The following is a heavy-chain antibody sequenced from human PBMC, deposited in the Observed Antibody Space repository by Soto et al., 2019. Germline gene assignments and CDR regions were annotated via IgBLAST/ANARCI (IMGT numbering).Heavy chain of an antibody. J-gene: IGHJ4*02. V-gene: IGHV4-39*01. CDR1: GGSISSSSYY. Sequence: KPSETLSLTCTVSGGSISSSSYYWGWIRQPPGKGLEWIGSIYYSGSTYYNPSLKSRVTISVDTSKNQFSLKLSSVTAADTAVYYCARLCAVYGDSHNDAYFDYWGQGTLVTVSS. CDR3: ARLCAVYGDSHNDAYFDY. D-gene: IGHD4-17*01. CDR2: IYYSGST.